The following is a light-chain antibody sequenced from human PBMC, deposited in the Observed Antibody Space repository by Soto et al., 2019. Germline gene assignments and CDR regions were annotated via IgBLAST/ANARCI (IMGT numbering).Light chain of an antibody. CDR2: DVT. Sequence: QSALTQPASVSGSPGQSITISCSGTPSDIGAYNYVSWYQHLPGKAPKVIIYDVTNRPSGVSSRFSGSKSGTTASLTISGLQAEDEANYACGSYTISSTLMIFGGGTQLTVL. J-gene: IGLJ2*01. V-gene: IGLV2-14*03. CDR3: GSYTISSTLMI. CDR1: PSDIGAYNY.